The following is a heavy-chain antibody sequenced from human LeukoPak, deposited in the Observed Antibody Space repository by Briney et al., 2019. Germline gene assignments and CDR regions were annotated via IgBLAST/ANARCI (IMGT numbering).Heavy chain of an antibody. CDR3: SRSPRLSGSSWYFDL. V-gene: IGHV4-59*01. CDR1: VDSNNICY. CDR2: IHYSGST. D-gene: IGHD1-26*01. Sequence: SEPLSLLCTVSVDSNNICYWHCPRQPTGRGLEWLGYIHYSGSTNYSPSLTSRVTISLDTPKSQFSLQMSSVTAADTGVFFCSRSPRLSGSSWYFDLWGRGALVTVSS. J-gene: IGHJ2*01.